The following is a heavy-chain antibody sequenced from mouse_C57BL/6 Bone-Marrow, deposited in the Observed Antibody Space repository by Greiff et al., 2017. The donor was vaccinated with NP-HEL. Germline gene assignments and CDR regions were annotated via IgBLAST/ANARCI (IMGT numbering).Heavy chain of an antibody. CDR3: ARHIYEGHYAMDY. V-gene: IGHV5-12*01. CDR2: ISNGGGST. D-gene: IGHD2-3*01. CDR1: GFTFSDYY. Sequence: EVQLVESGGGLVQPGGSLKLSCAASGFTFSDYYMYWVRQTPEKRLEWVAYISNGGGSTYYPDTVKGRCTISRDNAKNTLYLQTSRLKSEDTAMYYWARHIYEGHYAMDYWGQGTSVTVSS. J-gene: IGHJ4*01.